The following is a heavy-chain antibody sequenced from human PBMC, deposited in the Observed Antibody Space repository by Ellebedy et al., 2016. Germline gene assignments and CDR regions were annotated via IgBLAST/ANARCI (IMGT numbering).Heavy chain of an antibody. J-gene: IGHJ3*02. D-gene: IGHD3-22*01. CDR1: GGSISTSTW. CDR2: IYHSGSS. V-gene: IGHV4-4*02. CDR3: ARLPYYDRGGRRTNQAFDI. Sequence: SETLSLTXTVPGGSISTSTWWSCVRQRPGQWLEWLGEIYHSGSSNSNPSLKSRATTDVDKSKNQFSLNLNSVTAAETAIYYCARLPYYDRGGRRTNQAFDIWGQGTLVTVSS.